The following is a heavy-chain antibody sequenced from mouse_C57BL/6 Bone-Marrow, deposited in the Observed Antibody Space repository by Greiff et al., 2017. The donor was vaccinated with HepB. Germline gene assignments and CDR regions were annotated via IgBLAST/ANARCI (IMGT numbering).Heavy chain of an antibody. CDR2: FHPYNDDT. D-gene: IGHD2-3*01. J-gene: IGHJ3*01. CDR1: GYTFTTYP. CDR3: ARHDGYYAWFAY. V-gene: IGHV1-47*01. Sequence: QVHVKQSGAELVKPGASVKMSCKASGYTFTTYPIEWMKQNHGKSLEWIGNFHPYNDDTKYNEKFKGKATLTVEKSSSTVYLELSRLTSDDSAVYYCARHDGYYAWFAYWGQGTLVTVSA.